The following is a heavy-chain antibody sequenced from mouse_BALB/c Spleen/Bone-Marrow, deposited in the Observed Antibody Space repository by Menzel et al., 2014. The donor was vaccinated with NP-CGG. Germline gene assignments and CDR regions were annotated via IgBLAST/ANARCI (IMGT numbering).Heavy chain of an antibody. D-gene: IGHD2-14*01. CDR2: IWAGGST. J-gene: IGHJ2*01. Sequence: VKLMESGPGLVAPSQSLSITCTVSGFSLTSYGVHWVRQPPGKGLEWLGVIWAGGSTNYNSALMSRLSISKDNSKSQVFLKMNSVQTDDTAMYYCARVIRYESYFDYWGQGTTLTVSS. V-gene: IGHV2-9*02. CDR3: ARVIRYESYFDY. CDR1: GFSLTSYG.